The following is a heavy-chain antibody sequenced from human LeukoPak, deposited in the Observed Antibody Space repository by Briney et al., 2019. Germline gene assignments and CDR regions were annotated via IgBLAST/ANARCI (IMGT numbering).Heavy chain of an antibody. CDR1: GFTFSSYG. V-gene: IGHV3-23*01. J-gene: IGHJ4*02. Sequence: GGSLRLSCAASGFTFSSYGMSWVRQAPGKGLEWVSAISGSGGSTYYADSVKGRFTISRDNSKNTLYLQMNSLRAEDTAVYYCAKDEEYYYDSSGYYQFYYWGQGTLVTVSS. CDR3: AKDEEYYYDSSGYYQFYY. CDR2: ISGSGGST. D-gene: IGHD3-22*01.